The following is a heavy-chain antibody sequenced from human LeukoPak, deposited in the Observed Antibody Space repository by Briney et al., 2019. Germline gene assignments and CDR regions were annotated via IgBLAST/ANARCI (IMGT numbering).Heavy chain of an antibody. D-gene: IGHD2-2*01. CDR2: IYYSGST. V-gene: IGHV4-59*01. Sequence: SETLSLTCTVSGGSNSSYYWSWIQQPPGKELEWIGYIYYSGSTNYNPSLKSRVTISVDTSKNQFSLKLSSVTAADTAVYYCARAGYCSSTSCYPRGWFDSWGQGTLVTVSS. CDR3: ARAGYCSSTSCYPRGWFDS. CDR1: GGSNSSYY. J-gene: IGHJ5*01.